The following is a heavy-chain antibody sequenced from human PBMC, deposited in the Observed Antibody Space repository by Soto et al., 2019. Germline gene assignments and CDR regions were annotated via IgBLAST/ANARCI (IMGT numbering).Heavy chain of an antibody. CDR3: AKDPTTAMPWAMGSSGFDY. D-gene: IGHD5-18*01. CDR1: GFTFSSYG. Sequence: QVQLVESGGGVVQPGRSLRLSCAASGFTFSSYGMHWVRQAPGKGLEWVAVISYDGSNKYYADSVKGRFTISRDNSKKXRSXKMNSLRAEDTAVYYCAKDPTTAMPWAMGSSGFDYWGQGTLVTVSS. J-gene: IGHJ4*02. V-gene: IGHV3-30*18. CDR2: ISYDGSNK.